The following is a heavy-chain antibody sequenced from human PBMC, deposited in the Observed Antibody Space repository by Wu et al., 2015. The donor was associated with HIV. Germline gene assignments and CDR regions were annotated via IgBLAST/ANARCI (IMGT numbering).Heavy chain of an antibody. CDR3: ARVRPMGYYDSSGHSGWFDP. CDR2: IIPIFGTA. Sequence: QAQLVQSGAEVKKPGSSVKVSCKASGGTFSSYAISWVRQAPGQGLEWMGGIIPIFGTANYAQKFQGRVTIIADESTSTAYMELSSLRSEDTAVYYCARVRPMGYYDSSGHSGWFDPWGQGTLVTVSS. V-gene: IGHV1-69*12. CDR1: GGTFSSYA. J-gene: IGHJ5*02. D-gene: IGHD3-22*01.